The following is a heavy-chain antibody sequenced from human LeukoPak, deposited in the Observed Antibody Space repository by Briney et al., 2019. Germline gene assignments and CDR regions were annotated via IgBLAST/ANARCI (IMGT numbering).Heavy chain of an antibody. CDR3: ARSVRPNYYYGMDV. Sequence: PGRSLRLSCAASGFTFSNYAMHWVRQAPGKGLEWVAVISYDGSNKYYADSVKGRFTISRDNSKNTLYLQMNSLRAEDTAVYYCARSVRPNYYYGMDVWGQGTTVTVSS. CDR2: ISYDGSNK. V-gene: IGHV3-30-3*01. CDR1: GFTFSNYA. J-gene: IGHJ6*02. D-gene: IGHD4-17*01.